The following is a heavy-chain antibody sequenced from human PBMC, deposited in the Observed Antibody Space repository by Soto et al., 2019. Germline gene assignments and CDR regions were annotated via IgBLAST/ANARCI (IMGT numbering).Heavy chain of an antibody. V-gene: IGHV4-39*01. CDR3: ARHPSDFWFDP. Sequence: SETLSLTCTVSGGSIDRSNYYWDWIRQSPGKGLEWIGTTYYNGNAYYNPSLKSRVTVSVDTSKNQFSLKLSSVTAADTAVYYCARHPSDFWFDPWGQGTLVTVSS. CDR1: GGSIDRSNYY. CDR2: TYYNGNA. J-gene: IGHJ5*02. D-gene: IGHD2-21*02.